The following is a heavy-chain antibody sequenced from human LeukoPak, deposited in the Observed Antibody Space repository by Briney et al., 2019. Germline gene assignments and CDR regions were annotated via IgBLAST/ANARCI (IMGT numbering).Heavy chain of an antibody. J-gene: IGHJ6*03. CDR2: IYYSGST. CDR3: ARQSRLLWFGEFLSGYYMDV. D-gene: IGHD3-10*01. V-gene: IGHV4-39*01. Sequence: TGGSLRLSCAASGFTFSSYEMNWVRQAPGQGREWIGSIYYSGSTYYNPSLKSRVTISVDTSKNQFSLKLSSVTAADTAVYYCARQSRLLWFGEFLSGYYMDVWGKGTTVTISS. CDR1: GFTFSSYE.